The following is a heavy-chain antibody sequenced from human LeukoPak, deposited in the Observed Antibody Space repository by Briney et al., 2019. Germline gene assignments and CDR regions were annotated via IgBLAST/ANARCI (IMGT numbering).Heavy chain of an antibody. D-gene: IGHD3-16*02. J-gene: IGHJ4*02. Sequence: GGSLRLSCAASGFTFSSYEMNWVRQAPGKGLEWVSAISDTGNTYHADSVKGRFTISRDSSKNTLFLQMNRLRAEDTAVYYCAKAPLYYDYVWGSYPLKNWGQGTLVTVSS. CDR2: ISDTGNT. CDR3: AKAPLYYDYVWGSYPLKN. V-gene: IGHV3-23*01. CDR1: GFTFSSYE.